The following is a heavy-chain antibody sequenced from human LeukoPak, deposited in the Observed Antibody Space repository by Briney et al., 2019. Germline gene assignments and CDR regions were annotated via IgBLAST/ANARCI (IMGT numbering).Heavy chain of an antibody. CDR3: AREERDSSGWYDY. Sequence: SETLSLTCAVSGGSISSGGYSWSWIRQPPGKGLEWIGYIYHSGSTYYNPSLKSRVTISVDTSKNQFSLKLSSVTAADTAVYYCAREERDSSGWYDYWGQGTLVTVSS. CDR2: IYHSGST. CDR1: GGSISSGGYS. J-gene: IGHJ4*02. D-gene: IGHD6-19*01. V-gene: IGHV4-30-2*01.